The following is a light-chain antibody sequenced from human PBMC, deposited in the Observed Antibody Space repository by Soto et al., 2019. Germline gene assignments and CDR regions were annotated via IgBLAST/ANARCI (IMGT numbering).Light chain of an antibody. CDR3: SSYTSSSTPVDV. Sequence: QSVLTQPASVSGSPGQSITISCTGTSSDVGGYNYVSWYQQHPGKAPKLMIYDVSNRPSGVSNRFSGSKSGNTASLTISGLQAEDEADYYCSSYTSSSTPVDVFGTGTKVTVL. CDR1: SSDVGGYNY. J-gene: IGLJ1*01. V-gene: IGLV2-14*01. CDR2: DVS.